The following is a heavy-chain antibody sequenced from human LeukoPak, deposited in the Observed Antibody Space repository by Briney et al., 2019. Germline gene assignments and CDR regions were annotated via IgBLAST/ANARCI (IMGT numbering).Heavy chain of an antibody. D-gene: IGHD4-17*01. CDR3: ARASDYVPYYYYMDV. CDR1: GYTFTGYY. CDR2: ISAYNGNT. J-gene: IGHJ6*03. Sequence: GASVKVSCKASGYTFTGYYMHWVRQAPGQGLEWMGWISAYNGNTNYAQKLQGRVTMTTDTSTSTAYMELRSLRSDDTAVYYCARASDYVPYYYYMDVWGKGTTVTVSS. V-gene: IGHV1-18*04.